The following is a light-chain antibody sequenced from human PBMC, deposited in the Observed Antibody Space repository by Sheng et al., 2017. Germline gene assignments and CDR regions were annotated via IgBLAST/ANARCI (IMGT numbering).Light chain of an antibody. V-gene: IGKV1-5*03. Sequence: DIQMTQSPATLSASVGDRVTISCRASQSISSSLAWYQQKAGKAPKLLIYEASNLESGVPSRFSGSGSGTEFTLTISSLQPDDFATYYCQQYSNDWRFGQGTKVEIK. J-gene: IGKJ1*01. CDR1: QSISSS. CDR2: EAS. CDR3: QQYSNDWR.